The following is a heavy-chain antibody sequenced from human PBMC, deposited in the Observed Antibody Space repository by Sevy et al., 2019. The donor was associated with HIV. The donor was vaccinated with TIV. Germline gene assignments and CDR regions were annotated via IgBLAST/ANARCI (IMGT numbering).Heavy chain of an antibody. CDR2: IKPKNEGGTI. Sequence: GGSLSLSCAASGFPFSNAWMSWVRQAPGKGLEWVGRIKPKNEGGTIDYAAPVKGRFTISRDDSKNTLSLQMNSLKTEDTAVYYCTTDPITLFGVVISEAGPDYWGQGTLVTVSS. CDR3: TTDPITLFGVVISEAGPDY. V-gene: IGHV3-15*01. J-gene: IGHJ4*02. D-gene: IGHD3-3*01. CDR1: GFPFSNAW.